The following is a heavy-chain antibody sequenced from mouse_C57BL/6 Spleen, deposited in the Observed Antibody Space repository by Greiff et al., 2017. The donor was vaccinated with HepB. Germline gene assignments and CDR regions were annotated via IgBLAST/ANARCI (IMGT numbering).Heavy chain of an antibody. CDR2: ISDGGSYT. CDR1: GFTFSSYA. Sequence: EVQLVESGGGLVKPGGSLKLSCAASGFTFSSYAMSWVRQTPEKRLEWVATISDGGSYTYYPDNVKGRFTISRDNAKNNLYLQMSHLKSEDTAMYYCAREGITTVVRYFDVWGTGTTVTVSS. CDR3: AREGITTVVRYFDV. J-gene: IGHJ1*03. D-gene: IGHD1-1*01. V-gene: IGHV5-4*01.